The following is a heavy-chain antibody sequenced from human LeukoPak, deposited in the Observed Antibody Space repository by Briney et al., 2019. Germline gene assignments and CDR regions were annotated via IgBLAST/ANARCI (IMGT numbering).Heavy chain of an antibody. Sequence: TASETLSLTCTVSGGSISSYYWSWIRQPPGKGLEWIGYIYYSGSTNYNPSLKSRVTMSVDTSKNQFSLKLSSVTAADTAVYYCARGNYGSGSYFITWGQGTLVTVSS. J-gene: IGHJ4*02. CDR1: GGSISSYY. CDR2: IYYSGST. V-gene: IGHV4-59*12. D-gene: IGHD3-10*01. CDR3: ARGNYGSGSYFIT.